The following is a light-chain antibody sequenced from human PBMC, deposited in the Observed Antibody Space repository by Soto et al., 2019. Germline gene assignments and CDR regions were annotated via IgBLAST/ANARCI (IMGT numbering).Light chain of an antibody. Sequence: GDRVTITCRASQSISGWLAWYQQKPGKAPKLLIYDVSSLESGVPSRLSGSGSGTEFTLAISSLQPDDFATYYCQQYNSYPWTFGQGTKVDVK. CDR3: QQYNSYPWT. CDR2: DVS. J-gene: IGKJ1*01. V-gene: IGKV1-5*01. CDR1: QSISGW.